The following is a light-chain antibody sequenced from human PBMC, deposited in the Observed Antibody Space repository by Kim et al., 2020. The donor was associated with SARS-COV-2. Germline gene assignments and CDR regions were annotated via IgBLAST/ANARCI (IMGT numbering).Light chain of an antibody. J-gene: IGLJ2*01. CDR1: SSNIGNDY. Sequence: QKVYIACAGSSSNIGNDYVSWYQQLPGTAPKLLIYDNDKRPSGIPDRFSGSKAGTSATLGITGLQSGDEADYYCGTWDSSLSAGVVFGGGTQLTVL. CDR3: GTWDSSLSAGVV. CDR2: DND. V-gene: IGLV1-51*01.